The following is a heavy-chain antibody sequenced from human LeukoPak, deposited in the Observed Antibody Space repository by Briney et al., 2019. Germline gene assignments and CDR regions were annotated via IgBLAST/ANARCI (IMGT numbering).Heavy chain of an antibody. J-gene: IGHJ4*02. CDR3: ARHIAPGYTSGWYFDS. CDR2: IHPGDSDT. Sequence: GESLNISCKGSGYRFTTHWIGWVRQMPGKDLEWMGIIHPGDSDTRYSPSFQGQVTISADKSISTAYLQWSSLKASDTAMYYCARHIAPGYTSGWYFDSWGQGTLVTVSS. CDR1: GYRFTTHW. D-gene: IGHD6-19*01. V-gene: IGHV5-51*01.